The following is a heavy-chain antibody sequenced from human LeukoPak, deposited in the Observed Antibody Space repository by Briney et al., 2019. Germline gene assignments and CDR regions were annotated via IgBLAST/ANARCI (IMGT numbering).Heavy chain of an antibody. V-gene: IGHV1-69*13. CDR1: GGTFSSYA. D-gene: IGHD2-15*01. Sequence: TPLKVSCKASGGTFSSYAISTVRQAPGQGLECRGGIIPIFGTANYTQKLHGRVTITSDESTSTAYMELSSLRYEETAVYYCASPEGRYCSGGSCYYYYGMDVWGKGTTVTVSS. J-gene: IGHJ6*04. CDR2: IIPIFGTA. CDR3: ASPEGRYCSGGSCYYYYGMDV.